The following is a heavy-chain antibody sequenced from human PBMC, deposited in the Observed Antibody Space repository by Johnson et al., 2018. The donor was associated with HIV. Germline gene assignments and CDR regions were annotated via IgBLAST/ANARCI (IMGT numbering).Heavy chain of an antibody. CDR1: GFTFSSYA. D-gene: IGHD5-18*01. V-gene: IGHV3-23*04. CDR2: IGASGGRT. J-gene: IGHJ3*02. CDR3: AKDLSGYSYGYGAFDI. Sequence: VQLVESGGGLVQPGGSLRLSCAASGFTFSSYAMSWVRQAPGKGLEWVSAIGASGGRTFYADSVKGRFTISRDNSKNTLYLQMNSLRAEDTAVYYCAKDLSGYSYGYGAFDIWGQGTMVTVSS.